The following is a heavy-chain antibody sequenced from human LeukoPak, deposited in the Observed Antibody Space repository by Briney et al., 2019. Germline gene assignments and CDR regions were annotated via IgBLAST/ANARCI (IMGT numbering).Heavy chain of an antibody. CDR1: GFTFCDYA. J-gene: IGHJ4*02. V-gene: IGHV3-49*04. Sequence: PGGSLRLSCTASGFTFCDYAMSWVRQAPGKGVEGVGFIRSKGYGGTTEYAASVKGRFTISRDDSKSIAYLQMNSLKTEDTAVYYCTKFRGYSYGRATDYWGQGTLVTVSS. CDR2: IRSKGYGGTT. D-gene: IGHD5-18*01. CDR3: TKFRGYSYGRATDY.